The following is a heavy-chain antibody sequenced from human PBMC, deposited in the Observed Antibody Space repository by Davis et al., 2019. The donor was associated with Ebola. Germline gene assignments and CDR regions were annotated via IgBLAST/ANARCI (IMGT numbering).Heavy chain of an antibody. Sequence: GESLKISCTASGFTFSNYGMHWVRQAPGKGLEWVAVTWYDGSNKHYADSVKGRFTISRDNSKNTLDLQMNSLRGEDTAVYYCALADGGNFLQYWGQGTLVTVSS. CDR2: TWYDGSNK. J-gene: IGHJ1*01. CDR1: GFTFSNYG. CDR3: ALADGGNFLQY. D-gene: IGHD4-23*01. V-gene: IGHV3-33*01.